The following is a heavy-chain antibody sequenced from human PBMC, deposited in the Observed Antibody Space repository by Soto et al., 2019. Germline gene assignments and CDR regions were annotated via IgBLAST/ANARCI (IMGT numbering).Heavy chain of an antibody. J-gene: IGHJ4*02. D-gene: IGHD1-26*01. CDR3: TRGELSGWELQPSYFDY. Sequence: GGSLRLSCAASGFPFAENALSWVRQAPGKGLEWVGFIRKKGYGGTTEYAASVRGRFTISRDDSKSIAYLQMNTLKTEDTAIYYCTRGELSGWELQPSYFDYWGQGTLVTVSS. CDR1: GFPFAENA. CDR2: IRKKGYGGTT. V-gene: IGHV3-49*04.